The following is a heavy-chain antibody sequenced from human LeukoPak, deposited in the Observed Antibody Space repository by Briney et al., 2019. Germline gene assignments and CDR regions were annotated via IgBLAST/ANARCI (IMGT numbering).Heavy chain of an antibody. CDR2: ISWNSGSI. J-gene: IGHJ3*02. Sequence: PGRSLRLSCAASGFTFDDYAMHWVRQAPGKGLEWVPGISWNSGSIGYADSVKGRFTISRDNAKNSLYLQMNSLRAEDTALYYCAKDMGPDYGDYDDAFDIWGQGTMVTVSS. V-gene: IGHV3-9*01. CDR1: GFTFDDYA. CDR3: AKDMGPDYGDYDDAFDI. D-gene: IGHD4-17*01.